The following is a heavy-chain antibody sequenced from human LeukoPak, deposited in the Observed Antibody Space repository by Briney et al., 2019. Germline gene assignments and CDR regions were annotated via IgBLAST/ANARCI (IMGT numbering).Heavy chain of an antibody. CDR3: ARDPRYGGNSEGFDY. V-gene: IGHV3-21*04. Sequence: PGGSLRLSCAASGFTFSSYSMNWVRQAPGKGLEWVSSISSSSSYIYYADSVKGRFTISRDNAKNSLYLQMNSLRAEDTAVYYCARDPRYGGNSEGFDYWGQGTLVTVSS. D-gene: IGHD4-23*01. CDR2: ISSSSSYI. CDR1: GFTFSSYS. J-gene: IGHJ4*02.